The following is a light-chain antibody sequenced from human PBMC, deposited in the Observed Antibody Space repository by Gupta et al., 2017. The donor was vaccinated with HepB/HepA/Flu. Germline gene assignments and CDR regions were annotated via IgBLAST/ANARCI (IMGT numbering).Light chain of an antibody. J-gene: IGKJ1*01. CDR2: EAS. CDR1: QSINTW. V-gene: IGKV1-5*03. Sequence: DIQMTQSPSTLSASVGNRVAITCRASQSINTWLAWYQQKPGKAPKLLIYEASTLATGVPSRFSGSVSGTQFTLTISSLQPDDFATYYCQQYTSYSRTFGQGTKVEV. CDR3: QQYTSYSRT.